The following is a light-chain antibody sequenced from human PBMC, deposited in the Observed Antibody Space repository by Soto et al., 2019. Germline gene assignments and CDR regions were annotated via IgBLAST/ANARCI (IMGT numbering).Light chain of an antibody. J-gene: IGLJ3*02. Sequence: QSVLTQPPSVSGAPGQRVTISCAGSSSDIGAGHDVHWYQQLPGTAPKLLIYGNTNRPSGVPDRFSGSKSGASASLAITGLQAEDEADYHCQSFDASLRGWVFGGGTLLTVL. CDR1: SSDIGAGHD. CDR3: QSFDASLRGWV. V-gene: IGLV1-40*01. CDR2: GNT.